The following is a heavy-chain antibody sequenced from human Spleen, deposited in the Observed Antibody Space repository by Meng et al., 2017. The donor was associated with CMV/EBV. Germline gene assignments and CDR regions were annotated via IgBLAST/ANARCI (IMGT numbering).Heavy chain of an antibody. Sequence: GESLKISCAASGFTFRNYAMHWVRQAPGKGLEWLAVISYDGSNKHYADSVKGRFTISRDNSKNTLNLEMSSLRPEDTAVYYCARAGVSFGYYYYGMDVWGQGTTVTVSS. V-gene: IGHV3-30-3*01. CDR1: GFTFRNYA. D-gene: IGHD2-8*01. J-gene: IGHJ6*02. CDR2: ISYDGSNK. CDR3: ARAGVSFGYYYYGMDV.